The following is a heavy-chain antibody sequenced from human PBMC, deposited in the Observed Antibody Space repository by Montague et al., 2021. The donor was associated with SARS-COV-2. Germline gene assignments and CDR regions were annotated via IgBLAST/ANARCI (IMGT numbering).Heavy chain of an antibody. Sequence: SETLSLTCAVSGGSISSSSYYWGWIRQPPGKGLEWIGSIHYSGSTYYNPSLKSRVFISVDTSKNQFSLKLSSVTAADTAVYYCARLWDTVYYYYGMDAWGQGTTVTVSS. CDR2: IHYSGST. D-gene: IGHD1-26*01. V-gene: IGHV4-39*01. CDR1: GGSISSSSYY. J-gene: IGHJ6*02. CDR3: ARLWDTVYYYYGMDA.